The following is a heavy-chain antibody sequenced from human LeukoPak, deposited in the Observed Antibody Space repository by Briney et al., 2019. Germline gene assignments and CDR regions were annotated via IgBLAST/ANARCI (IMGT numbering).Heavy chain of an antibody. D-gene: IGHD3-9*01. Sequence: PSETLSLTCTVSGGSISSSRYYWGWIRQPPGTGLEWIGTIFYNGITYYNPSLKSRVTISVDTSKNQFSLKLGSVTAADTAVYYCARGPEHYDILTGIDYWGQGTLVTVSS. V-gene: IGHV4-39*01. CDR3: ARGPEHYDILTGIDY. CDR1: GGSISSSRYY. J-gene: IGHJ4*02. CDR2: IFYNGIT.